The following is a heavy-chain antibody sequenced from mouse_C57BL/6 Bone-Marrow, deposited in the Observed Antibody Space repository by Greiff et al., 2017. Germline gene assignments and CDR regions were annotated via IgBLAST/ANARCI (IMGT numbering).Heavy chain of an antibody. D-gene: IGHD2-14*01. V-gene: IGHV1-7*01. CDR1: GYTFTSYW. Sequence: VLLVESGAELAKPGASVKLSCKASGYTFTSYWMPWVKQRPGQGLEWIGYINPSSGYTKYNQKFKDKATLTADKSSSTAYMQLSSLTYEDSAVYYCAREGVRREYYFDYWGQGTTLTVSS. CDR2: INPSSGYT. J-gene: IGHJ2*01. CDR3: AREGVRREYYFDY.